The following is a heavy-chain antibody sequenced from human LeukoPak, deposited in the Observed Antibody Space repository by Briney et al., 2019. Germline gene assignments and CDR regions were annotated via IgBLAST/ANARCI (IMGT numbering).Heavy chain of an antibody. J-gene: IGHJ4*02. CDR2: FYDSGSS. Sequence: SETLSLNCTVSGGSINDYYRGWIRQPPGEGLEWIGYFYDSGSSTYNPSLKSRVTISADTSKNQFSLKLNSVTAADTAVYYCTRGAGWLIDYWGQGILVTVSS. V-gene: IGHV4-59*01. D-gene: IGHD3-16*01. CDR3: TRGAGWLIDY. CDR1: GGSINDYY.